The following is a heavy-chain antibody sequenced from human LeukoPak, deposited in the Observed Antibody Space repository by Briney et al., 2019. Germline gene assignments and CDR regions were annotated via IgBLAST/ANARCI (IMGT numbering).Heavy chain of an antibody. CDR2: ISGSGGST. Sequence: PGGSLRLSCAASGFTFSNYAMSWVRQAPGKGLEWVSAISGSGGSTYYADSVKGRFTISRDNSKNTLYLQMNSLRAEDTAVYYCARDKEYGITMAPTPPDYWGQGTLVTVSS. CDR1: GFTFSNYA. CDR3: ARDKEYGITMAPTPPDY. V-gene: IGHV3-23*01. D-gene: IGHD3-10*01. J-gene: IGHJ4*02.